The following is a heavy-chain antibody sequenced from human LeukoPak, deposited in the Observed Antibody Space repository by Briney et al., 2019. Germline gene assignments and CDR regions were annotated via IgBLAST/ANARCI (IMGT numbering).Heavy chain of an antibody. Sequence: ASVKVSCKASGYSFNDYYIHWVRQATGQGLEWMGWMNPNSGNTGYAQKFQGRVTMTRNTSISTAYMELSSLRSEDTAVYYCARAYYYDSRGAFDIWGQGTMVTVSS. CDR2: MNPNSGNT. D-gene: IGHD3-22*01. V-gene: IGHV1-8*02. CDR3: ARAYYYDSRGAFDI. J-gene: IGHJ3*02. CDR1: GYSFNDYY.